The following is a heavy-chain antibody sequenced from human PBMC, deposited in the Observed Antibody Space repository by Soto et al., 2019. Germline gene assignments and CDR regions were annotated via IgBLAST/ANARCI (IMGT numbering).Heavy chain of an antibody. CDR2: IWYDGNNK. D-gene: IGHD2-15*01. J-gene: IGHJ4*02. V-gene: IGHV3-33*01. CDR1: GFTFSNYG. Sequence: QVQLVESGGGVVQPGRSLRLSCAASGFTFSNYGMHWVRQAPGKGLEWVAIIWYDGNNKYYADSVKGRFTISRDNSKNTLYLQMNSLRAEDTAVYYCAGDVSKDCLGGSGGSCYLDYWGQGTLVTVSS. CDR3: AGDVSKDCLGGSGGSCYLDY.